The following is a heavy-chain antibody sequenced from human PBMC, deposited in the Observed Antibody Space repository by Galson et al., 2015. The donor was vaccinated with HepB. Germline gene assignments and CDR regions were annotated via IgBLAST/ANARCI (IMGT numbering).Heavy chain of an antibody. J-gene: IGHJ4*02. V-gene: IGHV3-30*02. D-gene: IGHD3-22*01. CDR3: AKDQYYDTSGSWGYFDY. CDR2: IRYDGNNK. Sequence: SLRLSCAASGFTFSNAWMNWVRQAPGKGLEWVAFIRYDGNNKYYADSVKGRFTISRDNSKNTLFLQMNSLRAEDTAVYYCAKDQYYDTSGSWGYFDYWGQGTLVTVSS. CDR1: GFTFSNAW.